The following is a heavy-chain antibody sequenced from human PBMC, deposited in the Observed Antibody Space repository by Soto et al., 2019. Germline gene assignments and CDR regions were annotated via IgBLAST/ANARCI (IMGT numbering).Heavy chain of an antibody. CDR3: ARDAGYYYDSSGYYFDY. Sequence: PSETLSLTCTVSGGSISSYYWSWIRQPPGKGLEWIGYIYYSGSTNYNPSLKSRVTISVDTSKNQFSLKLSSVTAADTAVYYCARDAGYYYDSSGYYFDYWGQGTLVTVSS. CDR1: GGSISSYY. J-gene: IGHJ4*02. CDR2: IYYSGST. D-gene: IGHD3-22*01. V-gene: IGHV4-59*01.